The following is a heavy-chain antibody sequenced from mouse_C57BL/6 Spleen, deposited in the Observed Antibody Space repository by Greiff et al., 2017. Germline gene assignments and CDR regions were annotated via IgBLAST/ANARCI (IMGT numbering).Heavy chain of an antibody. CDR3: ARIYYGSSYEDY. D-gene: IGHD1-1*01. V-gene: IGHV1-64*01. CDR2: IHPNSGST. J-gene: IGHJ2*01. Sequence: QVQLQQSGAELVKPGASVKLSCKASGYTFTSYWMHWVKQRPGQGLEWIGMIHPNSGSTNYNEKFKSKATLTVDKSSRTAYMQLSSLTSEDSAVYYCARIYYGSSYEDYWGQGTTLTVSS. CDR1: GYTFTSYW.